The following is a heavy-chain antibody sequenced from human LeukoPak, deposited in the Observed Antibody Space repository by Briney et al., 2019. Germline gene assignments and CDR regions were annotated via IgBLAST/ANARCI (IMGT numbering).Heavy chain of an antibody. J-gene: IGHJ6*02. V-gene: IGHV3-20*01. D-gene: IGHD6-19*01. CDR3: ARGTVAGVQYYYGMDV. CDR1: GFTFDDYG. Sequence: PGGSLRLSCAASGFTFDDYGMSWVRQAPGKGLEWVSAINWNGGSISYADSVKGRFTISRDNAKNSLYLQMNSLRAEDTALYHCARGTVAGVQYYYGMDVWGQGTTVTVSS. CDR2: INWNGGSI.